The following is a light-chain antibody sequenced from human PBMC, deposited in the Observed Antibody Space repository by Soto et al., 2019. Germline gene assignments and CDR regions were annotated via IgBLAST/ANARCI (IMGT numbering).Light chain of an antibody. J-gene: IGLJ1*01. CDR3: AAWDDSQMRV. V-gene: IGLV1-44*01. Sequence: QSVLTQPPSASGTPGQNVSIFCSGGPSNIGSNSVNWLQQLPGAAPKLLIYKNDQRPSGVPDRFSASKSGTSASLAISGLQSEDEADYYCAAWDDSQMRVFGSGTKVTVL. CDR2: KND. CDR1: PSNIGSNS.